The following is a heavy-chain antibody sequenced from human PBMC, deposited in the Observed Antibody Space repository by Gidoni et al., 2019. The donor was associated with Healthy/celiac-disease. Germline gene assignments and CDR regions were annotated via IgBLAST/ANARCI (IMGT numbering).Heavy chain of an antibody. V-gene: IGHV4-39*01. CDR3: ARPTPDDYGDFIDY. J-gene: IGHJ4*02. Sequence: QLQLQESGPGLVKPSETLSLTCTVSGGSLSSSSYYWGWIRQPPGKGLEWIGSIYYSGSTYYNPSLKSRVTISVDTSKNQFSLKLSSVTAADTAVYYCARPTPDDYGDFIDYWGQGTLVTVSS. CDR1: GGSLSSSSYY. CDR2: IYYSGST. D-gene: IGHD4-17*01.